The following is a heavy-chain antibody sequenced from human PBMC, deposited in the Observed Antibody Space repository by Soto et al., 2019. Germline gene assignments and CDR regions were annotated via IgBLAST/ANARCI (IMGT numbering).Heavy chain of an antibody. D-gene: IGHD3-3*01. J-gene: IGHJ5*02. CDR2: IYYSGST. CDR1: GVSISSGCYY. V-gene: IGHV4-31*03. Sequence: SLTPTCPVSGVSISSGCYYWSWIRQHPGEGLEWIGYIYYSGSTYYNPSLKSRVTISVDTSKNQFSLKLSSVTAADTAVYYCARDFSHHQPGIKLFGVVPLGWFDPWGQGTLVTVSS. CDR3: ARDFSHHQPGIKLFGVVPLGWFDP.